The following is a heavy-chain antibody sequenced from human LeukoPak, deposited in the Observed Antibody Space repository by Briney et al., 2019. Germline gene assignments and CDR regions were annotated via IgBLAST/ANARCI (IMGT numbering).Heavy chain of an antibody. CDR1: GGSFSSDDYY. CDR3: ARVSGYSYWYGY. CDR2: IYYSGST. V-gene: IGHV4-30-4*01. D-gene: IGHD5-18*01. J-gene: IGHJ4*02. Sequence: PSETLSLTCTVSGGSFSSDDYYWSWIRQPPGKGLEWIGYIYYSGSTFYNPSLKSRVTISTDTSRNRFSLNLTSVAAADTAVYYCARVSGYSYWYGYWGQGTLVTVSS.